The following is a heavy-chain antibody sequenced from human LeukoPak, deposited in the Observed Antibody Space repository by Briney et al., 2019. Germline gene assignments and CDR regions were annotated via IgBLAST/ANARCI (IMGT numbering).Heavy chain of an antibody. CDR2: ISSNGGST. V-gene: IGHV3-64*01. CDR1: GFTFSSYA. CDR3: ARDSGPCGGGCIRWDGFAP. Sequence: GGSLTLSCAASGFTFSSYAMHWVRQAPGKGLEYVSAISSNGGSTYYANSVKDRFTISRDNSKNTLYLQMGRLRAEDMAVYYCARDSGPCGGGCIRWDGFAPWSQGTLVTVSS. D-gene: IGHD2-21*02. J-gene: IGHJ5*02.